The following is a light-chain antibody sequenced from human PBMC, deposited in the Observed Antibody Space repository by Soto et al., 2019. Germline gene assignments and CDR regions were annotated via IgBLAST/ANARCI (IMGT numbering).Light chain of an antibody. J-gene: IGKJ1*01. CDR2: NAA. CDR3: GQFVSAPPRT. CDR1: QRIVTS. V-gene: IGKV3-20*01. Sequence: EIVMTQSPATLSVSPGERATLSCRASQRIVTSLAWYQQRPGQAPPRLLYNAATRATGIPARFSGRGFGTDFILDISRLEPEDCAVYYCGQFVSAPPRTFGQGTKVDIK.